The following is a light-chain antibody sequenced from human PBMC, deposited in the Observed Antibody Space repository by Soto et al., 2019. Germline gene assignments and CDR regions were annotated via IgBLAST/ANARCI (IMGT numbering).Light chain of an antibody. J-gene: IGLJ2*01. CDR2: DVT. CDR3: SSYISRTFVV. V-gene: IGLV2-14*01. Sequence: QSALTQPASVSGSPGQSITISSTGTSGDVGGYHYVSWYQRHPGKAPKLIVYDVTNRPSGVSDRFSGFKSGNTASLTISGVRGEDEGDYYCSSYISRTFVVFGGGTKLTVL. CDR1: SGDVGGYHY.